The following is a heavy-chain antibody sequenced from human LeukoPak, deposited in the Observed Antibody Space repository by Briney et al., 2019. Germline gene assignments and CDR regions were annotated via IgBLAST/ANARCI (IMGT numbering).Heavy chain of an antibody. CDR1: GGSFSGYY. V-gene: IGHV4-34*01. CDR2: INHSGST. Sequence: SETLSLTCAVYGGSFSGYYWSWIRQPPGKGLEWIGEINHSGSTNYNPSLKSRVTISVDTSKNQSSLKLSSVTAADTAVYYCARTGNHCSSTSCYVYWGQGTLVTVSS. D-gene: IGHD2-2*01. J-gene: IGHJ4*02. CDR3: ARTGNHCSSTSCYVY.